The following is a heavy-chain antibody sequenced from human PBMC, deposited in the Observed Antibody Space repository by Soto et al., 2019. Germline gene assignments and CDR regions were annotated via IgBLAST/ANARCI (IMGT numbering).Heavy chain of an antibody. D-gene: IGHD3-3*01. CDR2: IYHSGST. V-gene: IGHV4-4*02. Sequence: SETLSLTCAVSGGSISSSNWWSCVRQPPGKGLDWIGEIYHSGSTNYNPSLKSRVTISVDKSKNQFSLKLSSVTAADTAVYYCARVDFWSGYPTYNWFDPWGQGTLVTVYS. CDR3: ARVDFWSGYPTYNWFDP. J-gene: IGHJ5*02. CDR1: GGSISSSNW.